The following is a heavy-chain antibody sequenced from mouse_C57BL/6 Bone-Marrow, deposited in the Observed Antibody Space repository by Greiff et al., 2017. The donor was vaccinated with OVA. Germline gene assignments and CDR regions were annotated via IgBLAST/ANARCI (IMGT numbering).Heavy chain of an antibody. CDR2: IDPENGDT. CDR1: GFNIKDDY. CDR3: TKPFAY. J-gene: IGHJ3*01. D-gene: IGHD6-1*01. V-gene: IGHV14-4*01. Sequence: VHVKQSGAELVRPGASVKLSCTASGFNIKDDYMHWVKQRPEQGLEWIGWIDPENGDTEYASKFQGKATITADTSSNTASLQLSSLTSEDTAVYYCTKPFAYWGQGTLVTVSA.